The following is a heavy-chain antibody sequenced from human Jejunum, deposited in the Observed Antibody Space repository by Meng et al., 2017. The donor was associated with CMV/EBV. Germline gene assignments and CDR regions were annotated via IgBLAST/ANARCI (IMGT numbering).Heavy chain of an antibody. D-gene: IGHD3-10*01. Sequence: QVPLLQAGAEVKKAGASVRVSCEASGYTFASYGISWLRQAPGQGLEWMGWFVNNVDTYSAQKFQGRVTMTTDTHTSTAFMELRSLRSDDTAVYYCARGTPGRSYSDYWGQGTLVTVSS. CDR1: GYTFASYG. CDR2: FVNNVDT. CDR3: ARGTPGRSYSDY. V-gene: IGHV1-18*01. J-gene: IGHJ4*02.